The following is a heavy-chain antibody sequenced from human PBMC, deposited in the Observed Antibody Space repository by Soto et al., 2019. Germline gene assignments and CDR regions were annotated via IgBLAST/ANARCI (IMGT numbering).Heavy chain of an antibody. CDR2: IIPILGTA. CDR3: AKDGFDSSGYALGYYFDY. Sequence: ASVKVSCKASGGTFSSYAISWVPQAPGQGLEWMGGIIPILGTANYAQKFQGRVTITADKSTSTAYMELSSLRAEDTAVYYCAKDGFDSSGYALGYYFDYWGQGTLVTVSS. CDR1: GGTFSSYA. V-gene: IGHV1-69*10. D-gene: IGHD3-22*01. J-gene: IGHJ4*02.